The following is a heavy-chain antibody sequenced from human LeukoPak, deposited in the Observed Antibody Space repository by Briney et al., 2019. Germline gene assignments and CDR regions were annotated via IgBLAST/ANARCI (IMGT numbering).Heavy chain of an antibody. D-gene: IGHD3-10*01. CDR1: GGSISSYY. CDR2: IYYSGST. CDR3: ARIPGFGELLLSWFDP. J-gene: IGHJ5*02. V-gene: IGHV4-59*08. Sequence: SETLSLTCTVSGGSISSYYWSWIRQPPGKGLEWIGYIYYSGSTSYNPSLKSRVTISVDTSKNQFSLKLSSVTAADTAVYYCARIPGFGELLLSWFDPWGQGTLVTVSS.